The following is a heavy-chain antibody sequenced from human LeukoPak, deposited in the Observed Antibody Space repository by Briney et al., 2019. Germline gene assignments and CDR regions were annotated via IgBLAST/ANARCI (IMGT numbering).Heavy chain of an antibody. V-gene: IGHV3-23*01. Sequence: PPGGFLRLSCAASGFTFTNYAMTWVRQAPGEGLEWVSAVSDNGVYTVYANSVKGRFTISRDNSKNTLYLLMNSLRAEDTAVYSCAKLWEPINAFDIWGQGTLVTVSS. J-gene: IGHJ3*02. CDR1: GFTFTNYA. CDR2: VSDNGVYT. CDR3: AKLWEPINAFDI. D-gene: IGHD1-26*01.